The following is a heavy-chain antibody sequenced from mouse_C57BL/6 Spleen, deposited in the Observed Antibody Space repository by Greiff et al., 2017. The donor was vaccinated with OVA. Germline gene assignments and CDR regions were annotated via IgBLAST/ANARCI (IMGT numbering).Heavy chain of an antibody. CDR1: GYTFTSYW. Sequence: QVQLQQPGAELVRPGSSVKLSCKASGYTFTSYWMHWVKQRPIQGLEWIGNIDPSDSETHYNQKFQDKATLTVDKSSSTAYMQLSSLTSEDSAVYYCARLYYYGSSYRYFDVWGTGTTVTVSS. V-gene: IGHV1-52*01. CDR3: ARLYYYGSSYRYFDV. J-gene: IGHJ1*03. CDR2: IDPSDSET. D-gene: IGHD1-1*01.